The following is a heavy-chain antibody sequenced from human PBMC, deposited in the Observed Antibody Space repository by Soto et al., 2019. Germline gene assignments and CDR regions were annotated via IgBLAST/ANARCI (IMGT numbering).Heavy chain of an antibody. CDR1: GFTFSSYS. V-gene: IGHV3-48*04. J-gene: IGHJ5*02. D-gene: IGHD4-17*01. CDR3: ARAYGGNPALFDP. CDR2: IFASSTTI. Sequence: HPGGSLRLSCVASGFTFSSYSMVWVRQAPGKGLEWVSYIFASSTTIYYADSVKGRFTVSRDNAQNSLFLLMNSLRAEDTAVYYCARAYGGNPALFDPWGQGPLVTVS.